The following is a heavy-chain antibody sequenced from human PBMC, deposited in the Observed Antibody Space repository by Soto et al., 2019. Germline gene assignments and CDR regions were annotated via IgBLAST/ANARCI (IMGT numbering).Heavy chain of an antibody. Sequence: EVQLVESGGGLVQPGGSLRLSCAASGFTFSSYSMKWVRQAPGKGLEWVSYITRSSSPIYYADSVKGRFTTSRDNGKNSLYLQMNSLRDEDTAVYYCARLYTSGWYLDHWGQGTLVTVSS. V-gene: IGHV3-48*02. CDR1: GFTFSSYS. CDR2: ITRSSSPI. J-gene: IGHJ4*02. CDR3: ARLYTSGWYLDH. D-gene: IGHD6-19*01.